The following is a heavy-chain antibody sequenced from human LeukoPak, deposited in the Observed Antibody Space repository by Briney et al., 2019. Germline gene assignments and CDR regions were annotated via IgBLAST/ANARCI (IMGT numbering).Heavy chain of an antibody. CDR1: GGSISSGSYY. J-gene: IGHJ3*02. Sequence: SQTLSLTRTVSGGSISSGSYYWSWIRQPAGKGLEWIGRIYTSGSTNYNPSLKSRVTISVDTSKNQFSLKLSSVTAADTAVYYCARDARTHYYDSSGYYYDAFDIWGQGTMVTVSS. V-gene: IGHV4-61*02. CDR2: IYTSGST. D-gene: IGHD3-22*01. CDR3: ARDARTHYYDSSGYYYDAFDI.